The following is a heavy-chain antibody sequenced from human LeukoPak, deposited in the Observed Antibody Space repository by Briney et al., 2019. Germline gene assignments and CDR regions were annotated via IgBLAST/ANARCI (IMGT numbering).Heavy chain of an antibody. CDR2: IYYSGST. CDR1: GGSISSYY. D-gene: IGHD3-22*01. CDR3: ASLNYYDSSGTLDY. J-gene: IGHJ4*02. V-gene: IGHV4-59*01. Sequence: NPSETLSLTCTVSGGSISSYYWSWIRQPPGKGLEWIGYIYYSGSTNYNPSLKSRVTISVGTSKNQFSLKLSSVTAADTAVYYCASLNYYDSSGTLDYWGQGTLVTVSS.